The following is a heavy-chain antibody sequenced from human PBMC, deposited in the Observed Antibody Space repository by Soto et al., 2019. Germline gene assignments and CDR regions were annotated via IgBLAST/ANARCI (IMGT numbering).Heavy chain of an antibody. V-gene: IGHV1-69*11. CDR3: ARLGTMVRGVIEMDY. J-gene: IGHJ4*02. CDR2: IIPILGTA. Sequence: QVQLVQSGAEVKKPGSSVKVSCKASGGTFSSYAISWVRQAPGQGLEWMGGIIPILGTANYAQKFQGRVTITADESTSTAYMELSSLRSEDTAVYYCARLGTMVRGVIEMDYWGQGTLVTVSS. D-gene: IGHD3-10*01. CDR1: GGTFSSYA.